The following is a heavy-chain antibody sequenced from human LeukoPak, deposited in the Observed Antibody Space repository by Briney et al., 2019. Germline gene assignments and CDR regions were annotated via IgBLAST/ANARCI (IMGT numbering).Heavy chain of an antibody. CDR3: ARGPGPTSNWFDP. Sequence: SGTLSLTCAVSGGSISSSNWWSWVRQPPGKGLEWIGYIYYSGSTYYNPSLKSRVTISVDTSKNQFSLKLSSVTAADTAVYYCARGPGPTSNWFDPWGQGTLVTVSS. J-gene: IGHJ5*02. CDR2: IYYSGST. V-gene: IGHV4-4*02. CDR1: GGSISSSNW.